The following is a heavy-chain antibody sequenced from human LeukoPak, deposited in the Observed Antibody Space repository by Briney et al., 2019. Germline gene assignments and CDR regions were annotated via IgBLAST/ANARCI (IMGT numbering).Heavy chain of an antibody. D-gene: IGHD2-2*01. CDR3: ARRLTQYDCFDP. V-gene: IGHV6-1*01. CDR2: TYYRSTWYN. Sequence: SQTLSLTCAISWDSVSSNSVTWNWIRQSPSRGPEWLGRTYYRSTWYNDYAVSVKGRITVNPDTSKNQFSLHLNSVTPEDTAVYYCARRLTQYDCFDPWGQGILVTVSS. CDR1: WDSVSSNSVT. J-gene: IGHJ5*02.